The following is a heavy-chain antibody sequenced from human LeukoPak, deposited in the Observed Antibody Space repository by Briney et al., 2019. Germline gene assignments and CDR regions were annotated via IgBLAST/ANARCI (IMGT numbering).Heavy chain of an antibody. CDR2: INPNSGGT. J-gene: IGHJ1*01. CDR1: GYTFTVYY. CDR3: ARGYPLSTTAAGTYFQH. V-gene: IGHV1-2*02. D-gene: IGHD6-13*01. Sequence: ASVTVSFTASGYTFTVYYIHWVRQAPGQGLEWMGWINPNSGGTNYAQKFQGRVTMTRDTSISTAYMELSRLRSDDTAVYYCARGYPLSTTAAGTYFQHWGQGTLVTVSS.